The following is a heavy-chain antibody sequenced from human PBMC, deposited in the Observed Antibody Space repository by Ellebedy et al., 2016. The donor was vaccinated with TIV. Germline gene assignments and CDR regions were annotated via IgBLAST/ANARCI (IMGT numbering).Heavy chain of an antibody. Sequence: GGSLRLSCTASGFTFNTYSMNWVRQAPGKGLEWVAYISSTSGSVYYADSVKGRFTISRDTAKNSLYLQMSSLRDEDTAVYYCARGQRWPPSGYFDYWGQGALVTVSS. CDR3: ARGQRWPPSGYFDY. J-gene: IGHJ4*02. CDR1: GFTFNTYS. V-gene: IGHV3-48*02. CDR2: ISSTSGSV. D-gene: IGHD5-24*01.